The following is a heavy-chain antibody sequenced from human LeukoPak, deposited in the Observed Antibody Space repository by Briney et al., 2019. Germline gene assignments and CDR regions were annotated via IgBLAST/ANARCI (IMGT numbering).Heavy chain of an antibody. CDR3: ARGVRSATMTWFGELLPDY. D-gene: IGHD3-10*01. CDR2: IYYSGNT. CDR1: GGPSSSSSYY. J-gene: IGHJ4*02. V-gene: IGHV4-39*07. Sequence: PSETLSLTCTVSGGPSSSSSYYWGWIRQPPGKGLEWIGSIYYSGNTFYNPSLKSRVIILVDTSRNQFSLKLSSVTAADTAVYYCARGVRSATMTWFGELLPDYWGQGTLVTVSS.